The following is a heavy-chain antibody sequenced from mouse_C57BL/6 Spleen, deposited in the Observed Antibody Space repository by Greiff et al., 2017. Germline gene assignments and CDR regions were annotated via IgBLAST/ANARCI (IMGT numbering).Heavy chain of an antibody. D-gene: IGHD2-5*01. CDR2: INPSNGGT. V-gene: IGHV1-22*01. Sequence: EVQRVESGPELVKPGASVKLSCKASGYTFTDYTMHWVKQSPGQSLEWIGYINPSNGGTSYNEKFKGKATFTVNTSSSTAYMQLRSLTSEDSAVYYCARDYSNYEAWFAYWGKGTLVTVSA. J-gene: IGHJ3*01. CDR3: ARDYSNYEAWFAY. CDR1: GYTFTDYT.